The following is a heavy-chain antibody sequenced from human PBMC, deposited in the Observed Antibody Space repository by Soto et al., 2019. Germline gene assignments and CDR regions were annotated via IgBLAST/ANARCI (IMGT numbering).Heavy chain of an antibody. CDR3: ARNNYYDSSGYYQYYFDY. CDR1: GGTFSSYA. V-gene: IGHV1-69*01. CDR2: IIPIFGTA. Sequence: VQLVQSGAEVKKPGSSVKVSCKASGGTFSSYAISWVRQAPGQGLEWMGGIIPIFGTANYAQKFQGRVTITADESTSTAYMELSSLRSEDTAVYYCARNNYYDSSGYYQYYFDYWGQGTLVTVSS. J-gene: IGHJ4*02. D-gene: IGHD3-22*01.